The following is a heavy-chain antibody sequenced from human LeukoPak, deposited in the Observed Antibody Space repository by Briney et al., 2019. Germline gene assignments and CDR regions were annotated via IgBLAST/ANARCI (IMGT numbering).Heavy chain of an antibody. CDR3: AKDQGSGSYYYYGMDV. Sequence: GGSLRLSCAAPGFTFSSYSMNWVRQAPGKGLEWVSYISSSSSTIYYADSVKGRFTVSRDNSKNTLYLQMNSLRAEDTAVYYCAKDQGSGSYYYYGMDVWGQGTTVTVSS. D-gene: IGHD3-10*01. V-gene: IGHV3-48*01. CDR2: ISSSSSTI. J-gene: IGHJ6*02. CDR1: GFTFSSYS.